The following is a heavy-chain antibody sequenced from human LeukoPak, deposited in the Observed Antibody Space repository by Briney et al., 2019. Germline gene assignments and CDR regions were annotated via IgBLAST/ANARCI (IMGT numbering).Heavy chain of an antibody. V-gene: IGHV3-48*03. Sequence: EGSLRLSCAASGFTFSSYEMNWVRQAPGKGLEGVSYISSSGSTIYYADSVKGRFTISRDNAKNSLYLQMNSLRAEDTAVHYCARDPIHSSGDAFDIWGQGTMVTVSS. CDR1: GFTFSSYE. D-gene: IGHD3-22*01. J-gene: IGHJ3*02. CDR3: ARDPIHSSGDAFDI. CDR2: ISSSGSTI.